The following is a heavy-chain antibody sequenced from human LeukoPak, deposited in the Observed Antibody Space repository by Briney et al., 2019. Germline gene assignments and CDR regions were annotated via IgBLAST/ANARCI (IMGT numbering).Heavy chain of an antibody. Sequence: SETLSLTCTVSGGSISSYYWSWIRQPPGKGLEWIGYIYYSGSTNYDPSLKSRVTISVDTSKNQFSLKLSSVTAADTAVYYCARGNSYYDYVWGSYRYMYYYYYMDVWGKGTTVTVSS. CDR3: ARGNSYYDYVWGSYRYMYYYYYMDV. CDR1: GGSISSYY. J-gene: IGHJ6*03. CDR2: IYYSGST. D-gene: IGHD3-16*02. V-gene: IGHV4-59*12.